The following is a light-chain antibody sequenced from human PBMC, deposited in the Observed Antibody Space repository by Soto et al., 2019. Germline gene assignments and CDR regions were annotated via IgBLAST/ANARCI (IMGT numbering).Light chain of an antibody. CDR3: QQLNSYPWT. J-gene: IGKJ1*01. CDR1: QGISSY. CDR2: AAS. V-gene: IGKV1-9*01. Sequence: DIQLTQSPSFLSASVGDRVTITCRASQGISSYLAWYQQKPGKAPKLLSYAASTLQSGVPSRFSGSGSGTEFTLTISSLQPEDFANYYCQQLNSYPWTFGQGTKVEIK.